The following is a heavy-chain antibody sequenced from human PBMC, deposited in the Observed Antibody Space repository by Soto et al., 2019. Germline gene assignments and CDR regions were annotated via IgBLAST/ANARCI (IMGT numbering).Heavy chain of an antibody. D-gene: IGHD3-22*01. V-gene: IGHV2-5*01. Sequence: SGPTLVNPTQTLTLTCTFSGFSLSTSGLGVGWIRQPPGKSLEWLAFNFWNDDKRYSPSLKSRLTITRDTSKNQLILTMTNMDPVDTATYFCAHSLYDSTGYYYFNYWGQGTLVTVSS. CDR1: GFSLSTSGLG. CDR3: AHSLYDSTGYYYFNY. J-gene: IGHJ4*02. CDR2: NFWNDDK.